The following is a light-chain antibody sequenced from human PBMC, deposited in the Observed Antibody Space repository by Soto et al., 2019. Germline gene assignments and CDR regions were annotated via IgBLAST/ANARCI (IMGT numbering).Light chain of an antibody. Sequence: QSVLAQPASVSGSPGQSITISCTGTSSDVGGFNYVSWYQQYPGKAPKLLIYDVSNRPSGVSNRFSGSKSGNTASLTISGLQAEDEADYYCSSYTSNNTHFFGTGTKVTVL. CDR1: SSDVGGFNY. V-gene: IGLV2-14*03. CDR3: SSYTSNNTHF. J-gene: IGLJ1*01. CDR2: DVS.